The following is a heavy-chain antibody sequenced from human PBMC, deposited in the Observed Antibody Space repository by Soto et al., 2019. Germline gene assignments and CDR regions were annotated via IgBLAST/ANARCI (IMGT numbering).Heavy chain of an antibody. V-gene: IGHV4-31*03. CDR3: ASVGDGYYSSTSGHAAFDK. D-gene: IGHD2-2*01. CDR1: GGSICSGGYY. J-gene: IGHJ3*02. Sequence: SETLSLTCTVSGGSICSGGYYWSWIRQHPGKGLEWIGYIYYSGSTYYNPSLKSRVTISVDTSKNQFSLKLSSVTAADTAVYYCASVGDGYYSSTSGHAAFDKWGQRTMVTVPS. CDR2: IYYSGST.